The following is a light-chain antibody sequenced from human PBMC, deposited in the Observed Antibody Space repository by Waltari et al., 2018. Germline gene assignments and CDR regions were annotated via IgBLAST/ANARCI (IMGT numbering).Light chain of an antibody. CDR3: QHYNNLPLT. J-gene: IGKJ4*01. CDR1: QNVASN. Sequence: EIVMTQSPATLSVSQGEGATLSCRASQNVASNLAWYQQKSGQAPRLLIYGASTRATGIPARFSGSGSGTEFALTISSLQSEDSAVYYCQHYNNLPLTFGGGTKVEI. CDR2: GAS. V-gene: IGKV3-15*01.